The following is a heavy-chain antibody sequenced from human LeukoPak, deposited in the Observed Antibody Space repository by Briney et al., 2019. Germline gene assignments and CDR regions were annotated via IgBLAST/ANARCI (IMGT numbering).Heavy chain of an antibody. CDR2: IYYSGST. CDR3: ARRDWANAFDI. CDR1: GGSISSGSYY. D-gene: IGHD2-21*02. V-gene: IGHV4-61*01. Sequence: SQTLSLTCTVSGGSISSGSYYWSWIRQPPGKGLEWIGYIYYSGSTNYNPSLKSRVIISVDTSNNQFSLKLSSVTAADTAVYYCARRDWANAFDIWGQGTMVTVSS. J-gene: IGHJ3*02.